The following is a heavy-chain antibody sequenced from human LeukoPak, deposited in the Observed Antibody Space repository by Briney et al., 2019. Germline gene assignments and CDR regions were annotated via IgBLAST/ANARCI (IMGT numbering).Heavy chain of an antibody. D-gene: IGHD5-12*01. CDR3: TGSGYVTDFDY. CDR1: GFTFSGSA. CDR2: IRSKANSYAS. Sequence: TGGSLRLSCAASGFTFSGSAMHWVRQASGKGLEWVGRIRSKANSYASAYAASVKGRFTISRDDSKNTAYLQMNSLKTEDTAIYYCTGSGYVTDFDYWGQGTLVTVSS. J-gene: IGHJ4*02. V-gene: IGHV3-73*01.